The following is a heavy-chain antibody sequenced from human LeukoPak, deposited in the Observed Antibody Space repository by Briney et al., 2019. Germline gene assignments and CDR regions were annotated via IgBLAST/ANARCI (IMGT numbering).Heavy chain of an antibody. CDR1: GFTFSSYA. CDR2: ISYDGSNK. Sequence: GGSLRLSCAASGFTFSSYAMHWVRQAPGKGLEWVAVISYDGSNKYYADSVKGRFTISRDNSKNTLYLQMNSLRAEDTAVYYCARGSTGRAFDIWGQGTIVTVSS. J-gene: IGHJ3*02. CDR3: ARGSTGRAFDI. D-gene: IGHD4-17*01. V-gene: IGHV3-30-3*01.